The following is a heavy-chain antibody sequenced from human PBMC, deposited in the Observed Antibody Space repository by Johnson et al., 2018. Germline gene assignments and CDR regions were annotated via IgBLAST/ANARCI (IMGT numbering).Heavy chain of an antibody. CDR3: ARVYWVGLQRVLPTMDV. D-gene: IGHD6-13*01. Sequence: VQLVESGGGLVKPGGSLRLSCAASGLTFSTYSMHWVRQAPGKGLEWVSSISSSSSTIYYADSVKGRFTISRDNAKNSLYLQMNSLRAEDTGGYYCARVYWVGLQRVLPTMDVWGKGTTVTVSS. J-gene: IGHJ6*03. V-gene: IGHV3-21*01. CDR2: ISSSSSTI. CDR1: GLTFSTYS.